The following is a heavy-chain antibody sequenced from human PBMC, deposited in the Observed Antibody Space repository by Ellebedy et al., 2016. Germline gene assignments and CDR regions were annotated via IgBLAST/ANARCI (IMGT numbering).Heavy chain of an antibody. CDR1: GFTVSNNY. CDR2: IYSGGSS. D-gene: IGHD3-22*01. CDR3: ATRHFGGYDV. V-gene: IGHV3-66*01. Sequence: GESLKISXASSGFTVSNNYMTWVRQAPGKGLEWVSVIYSGGSSYYADSVEGSFTISRDSSKNTLYLQMNNVRAEDTAVYYCATRHFGGYDVWGRGTMVTVSS. J-gene: IGHJ3*01.